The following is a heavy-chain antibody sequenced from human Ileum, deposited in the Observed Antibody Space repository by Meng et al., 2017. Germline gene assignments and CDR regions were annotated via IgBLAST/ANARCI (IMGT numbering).Heavy chain of an antibody. Sequence: QVQLMQSVSDLKTPGAAVKVSCKTSGYTFTSQSLNWVRQAPGQGLEWIGWINTNTGNSNYAPGFTGRFVFSLDTSVSTAYLQISSLNVEDTAVYYCARHTGNFGLDFWGQGTLVTVSS. CDR1: GYTFTSQS. J-gene: IGHJ4*02. V-gene: IGHV7-4-1*02. CDR2: INTNTGNS. CDR3: ARHTGNFGLDF. D-gene: IGHD4-23*01.